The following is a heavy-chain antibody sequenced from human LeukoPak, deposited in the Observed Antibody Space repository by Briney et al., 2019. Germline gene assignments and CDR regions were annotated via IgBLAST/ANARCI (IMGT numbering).Heavy chain of an antibody. CDR1: GGSISSGGYY. CDR2: IYYSGST. CDR3: ARPTSGSNSDLEY. D-gene: IGHD4-23*01. Sequence: SETLSLTCTVSGGSISSGGYYWSWIRQPPGKGLEWVGYIYYSGSTDYNPSLKSRVTISVDASKNQFSLRLRSVTAADTAVYCCARPTSGSNSDLEYWGQGTLVTVSS. V-gene: IGHV4-61*08. J-gene: IGHJ4*02.